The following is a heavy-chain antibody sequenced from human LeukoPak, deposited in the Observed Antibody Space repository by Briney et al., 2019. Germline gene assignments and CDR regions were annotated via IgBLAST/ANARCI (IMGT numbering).Heavy chain of an antibody. V-gene: IGHV3-23*01. CDR3: TKDRRGPAAGTWYFDS. J-gene: IGHJ4*02. CDR1: GFTFSSTT. D-gene: IGHD6-13*01. CDR2: ITAIDGRP. Sequence: GGSLRLPCVASGFTFSSTTMGWFRQAPGRGLEWVSSITAIDGRPYYADSVRGRFTISRDNSKNTVYLQLNSLRAGDTAIYYCTKDRRGPAAGTWYFDSWGQGTLVTVSS.